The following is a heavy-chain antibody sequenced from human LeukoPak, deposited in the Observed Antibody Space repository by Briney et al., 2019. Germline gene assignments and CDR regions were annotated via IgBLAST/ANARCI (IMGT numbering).Heavy chain of an antibody. CDR3: ARAGKFESAFDI. CDR1: GGSISSYY. CDR2: IYYSGST. J-gene: IGHJ3*02. Sequence: PSETLSLTCTVSGGSISSYYWSWIRQPPGKGLEWIGYIYYSGSTNYNPSLKSRVTISVDTSKNQFSLKLSSVTAADTAVYYCARAGKFESAFDIWGQGTMVTVSS. V-gene: IGHV4-59*01.